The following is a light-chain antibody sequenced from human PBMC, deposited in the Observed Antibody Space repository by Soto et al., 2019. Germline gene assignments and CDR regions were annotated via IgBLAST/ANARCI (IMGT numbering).Light chain of an antibody. CDR3: QQRSNWQWT. J-gene: IGKJ1*01. Sequence: EIVMTQSPGTLSVSPGERVIFSCRASQSVSGNLAWYQQKPGQTPRLLIYGASTRATGIPDRFSGSGSGTEFTLTISRLEPEDFAVYYCQQRSNWQWTFGQGTKVDIK. CDR2: GAS. V-gene: IGKV3-15*01. CDR1: QSVSGN.